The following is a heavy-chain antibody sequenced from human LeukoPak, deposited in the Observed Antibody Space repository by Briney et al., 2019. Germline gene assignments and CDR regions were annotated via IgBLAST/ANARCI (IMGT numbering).Heavy chain of an antibody. CDR3: AKGGGYYYDSSGYSHGFDY. Sequence: GGSLRLSCAASGFTFSSYGMLWVRQAPGKGLEWVAVISYDGSNKYYADSVKGRFTISRDNSKNTLYLQMNSLRAEDTAVYYCAKGGGYYYDSSGYSHGFDYWGQGTLVTVSS. CDR2: ISYDGSNK. J-gene: IGHJ4*02. CDR1: GFTFSSYG. D-gene: IGHD3-22*01. V-gene: IGHV3-30*18.